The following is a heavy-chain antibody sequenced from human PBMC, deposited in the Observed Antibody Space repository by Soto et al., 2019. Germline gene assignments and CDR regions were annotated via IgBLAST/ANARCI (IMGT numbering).Heavy chain of an antibody. D-gene: IGHD4-17*01. V-gene: IGHV1-69*04. CDR1: GGPLSSFA. J-gene: IGHJ6*03. Sequence: QVQLVQSGSEVRKPGSSVKVSCKTSGGPLSSFAISWVRQAPGQGLEWVGTFIPVVAMAKYGQNFQGRATITADQATNTMFMELSSLRFEDTAIYYCANGLDNYGDDGMDVW. CDR2: FIPVVAMA. CDR3: ANGLDNYGDDGMDV.